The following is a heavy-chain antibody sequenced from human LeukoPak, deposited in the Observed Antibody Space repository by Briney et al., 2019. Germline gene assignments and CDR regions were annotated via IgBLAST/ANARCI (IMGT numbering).Heavy chain of an antibody. Sequence: PGGSLRLSCAASGFIFSSYGMHWVRQAPGKGREWVSVIWYDGSNKFYADSVKGRFTISRDNSKNTLYLQMNSLRAEDTAVYYCATYGDSRRRDWYFDLWGRGTLVTVSS. V-gene: IGHV3-33*01. CDR1: GFIFSSYG. CDR2: IWYDGSNK. CDR3: ATYGDSRRRDWYFDL. J-gene: IGHJ2*01. D-gene: IGHD4-17*01.